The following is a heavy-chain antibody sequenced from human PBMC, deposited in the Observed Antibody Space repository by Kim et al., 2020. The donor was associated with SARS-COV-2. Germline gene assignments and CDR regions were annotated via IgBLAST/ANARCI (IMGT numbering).Heavy chain of an antibody. D-gene: IGHD5-12*01. CDR1: GYTFTSYA. Sequence: AAVKVSCKASGYTFTSYAMQWVRQAPGQRLEWMGWINAGNGNTKYSQQFQGRVTITRDTSASTAYMELSSLRSEDTAVYYCAREQWLRLGAFDIWGQGTMVTVSS. CDR2: INAGNGNT. J-gene: IGHJ3*02. V-gene: IGHV1-3*01. CDR3: AREQWLRLGAFDI.